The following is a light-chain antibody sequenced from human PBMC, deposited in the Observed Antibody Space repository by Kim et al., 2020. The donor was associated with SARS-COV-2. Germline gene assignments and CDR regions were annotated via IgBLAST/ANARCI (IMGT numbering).Light chain of an antibody. J-gene: IGKJ5*01. CDR1: QSISSY. Sequence: SASVGDRVTITCRASQSISSYLNWYQQKPGKAPKLLIYAASSLQSGVPSRFSGSGSGTDYTLTISSLQPEDFATYYCQQSYSIITFGQGTRLEIK. CDR2: AAS. CDR3: QQSYSIIT. V-gene: IGKV1-39*01.